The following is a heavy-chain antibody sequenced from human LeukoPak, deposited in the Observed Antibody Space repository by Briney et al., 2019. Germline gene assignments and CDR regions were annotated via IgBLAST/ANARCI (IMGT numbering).Heavy chain of an antibody. Sequence: GGSLRLSCVASGFAFSIYPMHWVRQAPGKGLVWVSRIDSDGTRTTYADSVKGRFTISRDNSKNTLYLQMNSLRAEDTAVYYCAKRTSGSSWYSSDSWGQGTLVTVSS. J-gene: IGHJ4*02. CDR2: IDSDGTRT. V-gene: IGHV3-74*01. D-gene: IGHD6-13*01. CDR1: GFAFSIYP. CDR3: AKRTSGSSWYSSDS.